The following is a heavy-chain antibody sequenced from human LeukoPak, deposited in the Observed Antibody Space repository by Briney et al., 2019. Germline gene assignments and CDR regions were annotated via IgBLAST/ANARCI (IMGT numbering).Heavy chain of an antibody. CDR1: GGSIRSYY. CDR2: FSYSVST. J-gene: IGHJ4*02. CDR3: ARGLIGVGGIDY. V-gene: IGHV4-59*01. D-gene: IGHD3-22*01. Sequence: PSETLSLTCTVSGGSIRSYYWGWIRQPPGKGLEWIGYFSYSVSTNYNPSLKSRVTISPDTSKNQFSLKVTSVTAADTAVYYCARGLIGVGGIDYWGQGTLVTVSS.